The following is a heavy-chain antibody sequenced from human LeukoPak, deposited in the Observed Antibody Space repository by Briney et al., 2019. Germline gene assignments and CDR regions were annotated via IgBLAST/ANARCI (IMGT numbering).Heavy chain of an antibody. CDR3: ARHSGSYYFDY. J-gene: IGHJ4*02. V-gene: IGHV4-31*03. CDR2: IYYSGNT. CDR1: GGSISSGGYY. D-gene: IGHD1-26*01. Sequence: SETLSLTCTVSGGSISSGGYYWSWIRQRPGKGLEWIGYIYYSGNTYYNPSLKSRVTISVDTSKNQFSLKLSSVTAADTAVYYCARHSGSYYFDYWGQGTLVTVSS.